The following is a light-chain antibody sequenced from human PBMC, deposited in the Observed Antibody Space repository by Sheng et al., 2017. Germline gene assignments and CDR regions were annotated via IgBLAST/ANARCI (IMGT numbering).Light chain of an antibody. CDR1: SSDVGAYNR. J-gene: IGLJ3*02. Sequence: QSTLTQPASVSGSPGQSITVSCTGTSSDVGAYNRVSWYQHHPGKAPKLILYDVTSRPSGVSNRFSGSKSGNTASLTISGLQAEDEADYYCSSYTTSSTLWVFGGGTKLTVL. V-gene: IGLV2-14*03. CDR2: DVT. CDR3: SSYTTSSTLWV.